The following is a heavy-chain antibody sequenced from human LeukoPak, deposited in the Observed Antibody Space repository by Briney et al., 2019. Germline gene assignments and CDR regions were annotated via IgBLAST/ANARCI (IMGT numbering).Heavy chain of an antibody. CDR3: ARDSPGYCSSSSCRKFDP. D-gene: IGHD2-2*01. CDR2: IYTSGST. CDR1: GGSISSYY. V-gene: IGHV4-4*07. Sequence: SETLSLTCTVSGGSISSYYWSWIRQPAGKGLGWIGRIYTSGSTNYNPSLKSRVTMSVDTSKNQFSLKLSSVTAADTAVYYCARDSPGYCSSSSCRKFDPWGQGTLVTVSS. J-gene: IGHJ5*02.